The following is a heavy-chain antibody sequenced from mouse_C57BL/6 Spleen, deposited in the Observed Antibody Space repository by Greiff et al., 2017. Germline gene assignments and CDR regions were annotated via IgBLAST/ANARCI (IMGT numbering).Heavy chain of an antibody. J-gene: IGHJ4*01. CDR1: GYTFTSYW. D-gene: IGHD2-3*01. CDR3: ARSGDGYPYAMDY. V-gene: IGHV1-59*01. CDR2: IDPSDSYT. Sequence: VQLQQPGAELVRPGTSVKLSCKASGYTFTSYWMHWVKQRPGQGLEWIGVIDPSDSYTNYNQKFKGKATLTVDTSSSTAYMQLSSLTSADSAVYYCARSGDGYPYAMDYWGQGTSVTVSS.